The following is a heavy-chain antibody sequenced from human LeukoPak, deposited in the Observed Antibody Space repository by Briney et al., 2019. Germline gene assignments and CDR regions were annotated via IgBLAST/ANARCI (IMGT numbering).Heavy chain of an antibody. V-gene: IGHV1-69*01. J-gene: IGHJ6*02. D-gene: IGHD6-13*01. Sequence: ASVKVSCKASGGTFSSYAISWVRQAPGQGLEWMGGIIPIFGTANYAQKFQGRVTITADESTSTAYMELSSLRSEDTAVYYCARYLHSSSWTSYYYYGMDVWGQGTTVTVSS. CDR1: GGTFSSYA. CDR3: ARYLHSSSWTSYYYYGMDV. CDR2: IIPIFGTA.